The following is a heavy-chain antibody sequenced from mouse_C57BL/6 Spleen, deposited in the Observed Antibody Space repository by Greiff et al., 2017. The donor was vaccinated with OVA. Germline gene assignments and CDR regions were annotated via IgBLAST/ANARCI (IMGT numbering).Heavy chain of an antibody. V-gene: IGHV1-15*01. CDR2: IDPETGGT. D-gene: IGHD1-1*01. CDR1: GYTFTDYE. CDR3: TTYYGSRVYAMDY. Sequence: VQLVESGAELVRPGASVTLSCKASGYTFTDYEMHWVKQTPVHGLEWIGAIDPETGGTAYNQKFKGKAILTADKSSSTAYMELRSLTSEDSAVYYCTTYYGSRVYAMDYWGQGTSVTVSS. J-gene: IGHJ4*01.